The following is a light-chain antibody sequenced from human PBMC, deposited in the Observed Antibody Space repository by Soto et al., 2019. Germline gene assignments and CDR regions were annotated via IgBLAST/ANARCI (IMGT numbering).Light chain of an antibody. V-gene: IGKV1-33*01. CDR1: QDISIY. J-gene: IGKJ4*01. CDR2: DAS. Sequence: DIQMTQSPSSLSASVGDRVTITCQASQDISIYLNWYKQRPGKAPEVLIYDASNLERGVPSRFSGSGSGTDFTLTISGLQPEDVATYYCQNYNSVPLTFGGGTKVEIK. CDR3: QNYNSVPLT.